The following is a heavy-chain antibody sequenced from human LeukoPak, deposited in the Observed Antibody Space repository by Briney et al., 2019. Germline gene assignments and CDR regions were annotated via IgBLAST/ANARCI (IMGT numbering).Heavy chain of an antibody. V-gene: IGHV3-21*01. Sequence: GGSLRLSCAASGFTFSTYNMNWVRQAPGKGLEWVSSISGSSSYIYYADSVKGRFTISRDNARNSLYLQMNSLRAEDTAVYYCARDLLGRELHYFDYWGQGTLVTVSS. CDR2: ISGSSSYI. CDR1: GFTFSTYN. J-gene: IGHJ4*02. D-gene: IGHD1-7*01. CDR3: ARDLLGRELHYFDY.